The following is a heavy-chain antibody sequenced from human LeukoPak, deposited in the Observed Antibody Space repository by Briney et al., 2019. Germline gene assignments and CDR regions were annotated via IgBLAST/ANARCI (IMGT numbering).Heavy chain of an antibody. D-gene: IGHD3-9*01. CDR2: MYFSGNT. J-gene: IGHJ6*02. Sequence: SETLSLTCTVSGDSINSYYWSWIRQSPGKRLEWIGYMYFSGNTKYNPSLENRVTISVDRSKSQFYLKLRSVTAADTAVYFCARDLNHGFNYYYYGLEVWGQGTTVTVSS. CDR3: ARDLNHGFNYYYYGLEV. V-gene: IGHV4-59*01. CDR1: GDSINSYY.